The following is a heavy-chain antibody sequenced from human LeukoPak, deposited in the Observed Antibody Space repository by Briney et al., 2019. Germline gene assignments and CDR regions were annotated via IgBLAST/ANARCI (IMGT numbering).Heavy chain of an antibody. V-gene: IGHV3-23*01. CDR1: GFTFSSYA. Sequence: PGGSLRLSCAASGFTFSSYAMSWVRQAPGKGLEWVSAISGSGGSTYYADSVKGRFTISRDNSKNTLYLQMNSLRAEDTAVYYCAKPRDSGSYPVGAFDIWGQGTMVTVSS. CDR2: ISGSGGST. CDR3: AKPRDSGSYPVGAFDI. D-gene: IGHD1-26*01. J-gene: IGHJ3*02.